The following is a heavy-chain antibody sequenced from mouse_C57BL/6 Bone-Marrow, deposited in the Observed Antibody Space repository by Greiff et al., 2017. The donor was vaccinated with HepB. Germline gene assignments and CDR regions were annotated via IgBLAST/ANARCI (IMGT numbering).Heavy chain of an antibody. CDR2: ISDGGSYT. V-gene: IGHV5-4*01. CDR1: GFTFSSYA. D-gene: IGHD1-1*01. Sequence: DVQLVESGGGLVKPGGSLKLSCAASGFTFSSYAMSWVRQTPEKRLEWVATISDGGSYTYYTDNVKGRFTISRDNAKNNQYLQMSQLKSEDTAMYYCARRATVVAYYYDMEDGGKGTSVTVAS. J-gene: IGHJ4*01. CDR3: ARRATVVAYYYDMED.